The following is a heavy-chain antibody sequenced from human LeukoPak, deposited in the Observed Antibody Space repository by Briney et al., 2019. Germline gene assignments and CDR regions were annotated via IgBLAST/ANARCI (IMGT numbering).Heavy chain of an antibody. Sequence: GGSLRLSCTASGFTFSNYAMNWVRQTPGKGLEWVSSITGSGSRTYYADSVKGRFSISRDSSKNTLYIQMNSLRAEDTAIYYCAKVPSGATMAPLGGMDVWGQGTTVTVSS. CDR3: AKVPSGATMAPLGGMDV. CDR2: ITGSGSRT. J-gene: IGHJ6*02. D-gene: IGHD2-15*01. V-gene: IGHV3-23*01. CDR1: GFTFSNYA.